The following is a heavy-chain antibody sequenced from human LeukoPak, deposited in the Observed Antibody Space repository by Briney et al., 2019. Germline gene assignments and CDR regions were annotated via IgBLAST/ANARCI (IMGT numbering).Heavy chain of an antibody. CDR3: ATYRQVLLPFES. V-gene: IGHV3-48*01. CDR2: ISSSSSTI. D-gene: IGHD2-8*02. Sequence: GGSLRLSCAASGFTFSSYSMNWVRQAPGKGLEWVSYISSSSSTIYYADSVKGRFTISRDNSKSTLSLQMNSLRVEDTAIYYCATYRQVLLPFESWGQGTLVTVSS. J-gene: IGHJ4*02. CDR1: GFTFSSYS.